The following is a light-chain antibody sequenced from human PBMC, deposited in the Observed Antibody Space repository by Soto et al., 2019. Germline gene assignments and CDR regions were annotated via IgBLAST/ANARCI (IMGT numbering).Light chain of an antibody. CDR3: QQCYSTPRT. CDR2: AAS. CDR1: QRISSY. Sequence: DIQMTQSPSSLSASVGDRVTITCRASQRISSYLNWYQQKPGKAPKLLIYAASSLQSGVPSRFSGSGSGTDFTLTISSLQPEDFATYYCQQCYSTPRTFGQGTKLEIK. V-gene: IGKV1-39*01. J-gene: IGKJ2*02.